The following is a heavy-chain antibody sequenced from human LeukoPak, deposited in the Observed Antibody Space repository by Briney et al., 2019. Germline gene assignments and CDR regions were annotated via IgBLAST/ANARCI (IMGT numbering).Heavy chain of an antibody. CDR3: AREYLYGSGSPGVY. J-gene: IGHJ4*02. V-gene: IGHV1-18*01. CDR1: GYTFTSYG. D-gene: IGHD3-10*01. Sequence: ASVKVSCKASGYTFTSYGFTWVRQAPGQGLEWMGWISTYDGNTNYAQRLQGRVTMTTDTSTSTAYMELRSLRSDDTALYYCAREYLYGSGSPGVYWGQGTLVTVSS. CDR2: ISTYDGNT.